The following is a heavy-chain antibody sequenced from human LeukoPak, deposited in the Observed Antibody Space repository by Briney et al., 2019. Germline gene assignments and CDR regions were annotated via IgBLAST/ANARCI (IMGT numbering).Heavy chain of an antibody. J-gene: IGHJ3*02. D-gene: IGHD5-18*01. CDR1: GGSFSGYY. Sequence: KPSETLSLTCAVYGGSFSGYYWSWIRQPPGKGLEWIGEINHSGSTNYNPSLKSRVTISVDTSKNQFSLKLSSVTAADTAVYYCERGTLWPGSFDIWGQGTMVTVSS. V-gene: IGHV4-34*01. CDR2: INHSGST. CDR3: ERGTLWPGSFDI.